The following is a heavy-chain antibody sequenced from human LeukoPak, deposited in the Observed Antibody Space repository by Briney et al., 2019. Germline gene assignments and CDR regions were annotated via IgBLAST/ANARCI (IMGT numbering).Heavy chain of an antibody. CDR3: ARDRPTRITIFGVPTDY. V-gene: IGHV3-21*01. CDR1: GFTFSSYS. Sequence: GGSLRLSCAASGFTFSSYSMNWVRQAPGKGLEWVSSISSSSSYIYYADSVKGRFTISRDNAKNSLYLQMNSLRAEDTAVYYCARDRPTRITIFGVPTDYWGQGTLVTVSS. J-gene: IGHJ4*02. D-gene: IGHD3-3*01. CDR2: ISSSSSYI.